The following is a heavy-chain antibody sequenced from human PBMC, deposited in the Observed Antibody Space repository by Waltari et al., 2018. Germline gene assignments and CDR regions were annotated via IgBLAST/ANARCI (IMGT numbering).Heavy chain of an antibody. CDR2: IYPGDSDT. CDR3: ARHRGPIVVVPAAPFDY. J-gene: IGHJ4*02. CDR1: GYSFTSYW. V-gene: IGHV5-51*01. D-gene: IGHD2-2*01. Sequence: EVQLVQSGAEVKKPGESLKISCKGSGYSFTSYWIGWVRQMPGKGLEWMGIIYPGDSDTRYSPSFKGQVTISADKSISTAYLQWSSLKASDTAMYYCARHRGPIVVVPAAPFDYWGQGTLVTVSS.